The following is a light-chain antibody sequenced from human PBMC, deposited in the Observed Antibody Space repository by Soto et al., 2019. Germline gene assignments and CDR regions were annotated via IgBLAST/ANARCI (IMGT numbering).Light chain of an antibody. J-gene: IGKJ2*01. CDR3: QLHDDFSHAT. V-gene: IGKV1-5*01. Sequence: DIQMTQSPSTLSASVGDRVTISCRASQDISNFLAWYQHKPGKAPNLTIYDASTLQTGVPSRFRGSGFGTEFTLTISGLQPDDFATYFCQLHDDFSHATFGQGTKVEI. CDR1: QDISNF. CDR2: DAS.